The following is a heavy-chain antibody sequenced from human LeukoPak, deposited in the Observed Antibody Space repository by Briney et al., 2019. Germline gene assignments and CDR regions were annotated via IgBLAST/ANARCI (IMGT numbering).Heavy chain of an antibody. J-gene: IGHJ6*02. V-gene: IGHV1-69*04. D-gene: IGHD5-18*01. Sequence: ASVKVSCKASGGTFSSYAISWVRQAPGQGLEWMGRIIPILGIANYAQKFQGRVTITADKSTSTAYMELSSPRSEDTAVYYCAGKPVDTAMVPEDYYYYYGMDVWGQGTTVTVSS. CDR1: GGTFSSYA. CDR3: AGKPVDTAMVPEDYYYYYGMDV. CDR2: IIPILGIA.